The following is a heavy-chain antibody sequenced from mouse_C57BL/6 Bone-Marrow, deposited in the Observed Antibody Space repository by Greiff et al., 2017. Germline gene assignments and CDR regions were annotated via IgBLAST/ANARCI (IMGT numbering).Heavy chain of an antibody. D-gene: IGHD1-1*01. CDR3: AKKGYYGSGKALAY. CDR2: IWRGGST. J-gene: IGHJ3*01. CDR1: GFSLTSYG. V-gene: IGHV2-5*01. Sequence: QVQLQQSGPGLVQPSQSLSITCTVSGFSLTSYGVHWVRQSPGKGLEWLGVIWRGGSTDYNAAFMSRLSITKDNSKSQVFFKMNSLQADDAAIYYCAKKGYYGSGKALAYWGQGTLVTVSA.